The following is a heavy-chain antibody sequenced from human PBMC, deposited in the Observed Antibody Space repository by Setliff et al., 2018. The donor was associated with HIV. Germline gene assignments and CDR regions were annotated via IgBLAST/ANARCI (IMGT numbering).Heavy chain of an antibody. Sequence: GGSLRLSCAASGFTFSRYWMTWVRQAPGKGLEWVANIKQDGSEEHYGDSVKGRFTITRDNAENSLYLQMNSLRVEDTAVYYCARDSLVAAMGASAFDIWGHGTLVTVSS. D-gene: IGHD5-12*01. CDR1: GFTFSRYW. CDR3: ARDSLVAAMGASAFDI. CDR2: IKQDGSEE. V-gene: IGHV3-7*05. J-gene: IGHJ3*02.